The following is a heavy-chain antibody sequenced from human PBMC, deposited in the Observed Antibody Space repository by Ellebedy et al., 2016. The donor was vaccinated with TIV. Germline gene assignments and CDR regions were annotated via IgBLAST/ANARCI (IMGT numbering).Heavy chain of an antibody. Sequence: MPGGSLRLSCKASGYTFTSYGLSWVRQAPGQGLEWMGWISAYNGNTNYAQKLQGRVTMTTDTSTSTAYMELRSLRSDDTAVYYCARGSSGWMAIDYWGQGTLVTVSS. CDR2: ISAYNGNT. CDR1: GYTFTSYG. J-gene: IGHJ4*02. V-gene: IGHV1-18*01. D-gene: IGHD6-19*01. CDR3: ARGSSGWMAIDY.